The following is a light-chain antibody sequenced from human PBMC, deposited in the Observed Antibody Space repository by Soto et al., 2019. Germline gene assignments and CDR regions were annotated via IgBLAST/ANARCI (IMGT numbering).Light chain of an antibody. V-gene: IGLV2-14*01. J-gene: IGLJ1*01. Sequence: QSVLTQPASVSGSLGQSITISCTGTSSDIGGYNFVSWYRHHPGKAPKLMIYEVTNRPSGVSNRFSGSRSGNTASLTISGLQAEDEGDYYCSSFTSSSTDVFGTGTEVTVL. CDR2: EVT. CDR3: SSFTSSSTDV. CDR1: SSDIGGYNF.